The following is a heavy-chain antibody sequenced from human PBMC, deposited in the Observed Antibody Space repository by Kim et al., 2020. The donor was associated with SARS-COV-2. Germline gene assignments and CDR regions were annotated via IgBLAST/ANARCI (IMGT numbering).Heavy chain of an antibody. Sequence: GGSLRLSCAASGFTFSSYSMNWVRQAPGKGLEWVSYISSSSSTIYYADSVKGRFTISRDNAKNSLYLQMNSLRAEDTAVYYCARKTGGDYFDYWGQGTLVTVSS. J-gene: IGHJ4*02. CDR1: GFTFSSYS. D-gene: IGHD2-8*02. CDR3: ARKTGGDYFDY. CDR2: ISSSSSTI. V-gene: IGHV3-48*04.